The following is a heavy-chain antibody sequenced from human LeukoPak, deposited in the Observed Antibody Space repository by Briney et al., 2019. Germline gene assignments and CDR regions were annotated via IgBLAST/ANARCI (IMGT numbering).Heavy chain of an antibody. D-gene: IGHD4-11*01. CDR3: AIPAYSNYDANFDS. CDR2: ITTSSYI. V-gene: IGHV3-21*01. CDR1: GFTFSTYN. Sequence: GGSLRLSCAASGFTFSTYNMNWVRQAPGKGLEWVSSITTSSYIYYADSVKGRFTISRDNAKNSLYLQMNSLRADDTAVYYCAIPAYSNYDANFDSWGQGTLVTVSS. J-gene: IGHJ4*02.